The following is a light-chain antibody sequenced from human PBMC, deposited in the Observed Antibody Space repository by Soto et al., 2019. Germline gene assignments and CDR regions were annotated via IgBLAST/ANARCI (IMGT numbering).Light chain of an antibody. Sequence: DIQLTQSPSTLSASVGDRVTITCRASQSISTWLAWYQQKPGTAPKLLIHKASTLESGVPSRLSGSRSGTEFTLTINSLQPDDFATYYCQQYNDSFPYTFGQGTKLEIK. CDR2: KAS. J-gene: IGKJ2*01. CDR1: QSISTW. CDR3: QQYNDSFPYT. V-gene: IGKV1-5*03.